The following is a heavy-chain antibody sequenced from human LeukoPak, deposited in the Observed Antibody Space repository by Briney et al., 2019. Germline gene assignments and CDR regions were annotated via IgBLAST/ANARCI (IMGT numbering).Heavy chain of an antibody. J-gene: IGHJ3*02. CDR2: IYYSGST. V-gene: IGHV4-31*03. CDR3: ARDAGSTVTDGDAFDI. Sequence: PSETLSLTCTVSGGSISSGGYYWSWIRQHPGKGLEWIGYIYYSGSTYYNPSLKSRVTISVDTSKSQFSLKLSSVTAADTAVYYCARDAGSTVTDGDAFDIWGQGTMVTVSS. CDR1: GGSISSGGYY. D-gene: IGHD4-17*01.